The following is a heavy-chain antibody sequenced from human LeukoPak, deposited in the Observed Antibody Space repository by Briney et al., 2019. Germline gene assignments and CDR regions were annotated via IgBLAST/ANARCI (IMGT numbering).Heavy chain of an antibody. CDR1: GFTFSSYS. V-gene: IGHV3-48*02. D-gene: IGHD1-26*01. Sequence: GGSLRLSCAVSGFTFSSYSMNWVRQAPGKGLEWVSYISSSSSTIYYADSVKGRFTISRDNAKNSLYLQMNSLRDEDTAVYYCAREYGGSYFINNWFDPWGQGTLVTVPS. CDR3: AREYGGSYFINNWFDP. CDR2: ISSSSSTI. J-gene: IGHJ5*02.